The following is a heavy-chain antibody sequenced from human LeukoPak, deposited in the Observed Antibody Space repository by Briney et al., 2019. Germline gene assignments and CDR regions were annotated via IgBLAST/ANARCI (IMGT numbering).Heavy chain of an antibody. D-gene: IGHD3-22*01. CDR1: GGSISSGGYY. J-gene: IGHJ3*02. V-gene: IGHV4-31*03. Sequence: PSETLSLTCTVSGGSISSGGYYWSWIRQHPGKGLEWIGYIYYSGSTYYNPSLKSRVTMSVDRSENQFSLKLSSVTAADTAVYYCARAITMMPHALDIWGQGTMVTVSS. CDR2: IYYSGST. CDR3: ARAITMMPHALDI.